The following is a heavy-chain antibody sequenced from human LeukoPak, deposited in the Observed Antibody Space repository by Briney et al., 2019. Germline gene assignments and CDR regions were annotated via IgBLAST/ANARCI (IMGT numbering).Heavy chain of an antibody. CDR3: ARDIDSYYFDY. V-gene: IGHV3-20*04. D-gene: IGHD2-15*01. J-gene: IGHJ4*02. Sequence: GGSLRPSCAASGFTFDDYGMSWVRQAPGKGLEWVSGINWNGGSTGYADSVKGRFTISRDNAKNSLYLQMNSLRAEDTALYYCARDIDSYYFDYWGQGTLVTVSS. CDR1: GFTFDDYG. CDR2: INWNGGST.